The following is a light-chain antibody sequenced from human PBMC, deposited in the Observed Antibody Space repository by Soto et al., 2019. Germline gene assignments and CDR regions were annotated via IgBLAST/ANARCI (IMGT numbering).Light chain of an antibody. CDR2: AAS. CDR3: LQGYIAPFT. J-gene: IGKJ3*01. CDR1: QRISSF. V-gene: IGKV1-39*01. Sequence: DIQMTQSPSSLSASVGDRVTISCRASQRISSFVHWYQYKPGTAPKLVIYAASSLATGVPSRFSGSGSGTDSTLTITSLQPEDFATCFCLQGYIAPFTSGPGTKVDL.